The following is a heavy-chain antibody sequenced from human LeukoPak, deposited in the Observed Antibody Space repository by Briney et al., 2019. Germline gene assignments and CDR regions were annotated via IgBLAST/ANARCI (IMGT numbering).Heavy chain of an antibody. CDR1: GFTFDDYA. Sequence: PGGSLRLSCAASGFTFDDYAMHWVRQAPGKGLEWVSGISWNSGNIGYADSVKGRFTISRDNAKNSLYLQMNSLRAEDTAVYYCARHPIGSSSYDYWGQGTLVTVSS. CDR2: ISWNSGNI. CDR3: ARHPIGSSSYDY. J-gene: IGHJ4*02. V-gene: IGHV3-9*01. D-gene: IGHD6-13*01.